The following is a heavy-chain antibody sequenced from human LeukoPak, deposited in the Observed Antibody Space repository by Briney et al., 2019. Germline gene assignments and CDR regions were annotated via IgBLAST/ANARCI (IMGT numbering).Heavy chain of an antibody. J-gene: IGHJ6*03. CDR3: ARSTSHYYYYYMDV. V-gene: IGHV3-74*01. CDR2: INSDGSST. Sequence: GGSLRLSCAASRFTFSTYWMNWVRQPPGKGLVWVSRINSDGSSTTYADSVMGRFTISRDNATNTLFLQMNSLRADDTAVYYCARSTSHYYYYYMDVWGKGTTVTISS. CDR1: RFTFSTYW.